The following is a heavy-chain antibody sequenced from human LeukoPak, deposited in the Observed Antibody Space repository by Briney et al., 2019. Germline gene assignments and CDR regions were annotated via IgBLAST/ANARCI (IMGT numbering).Heavy chain of an antibody. Sequence: GGPLRLSCAASGFTVSSNYMSWVRQAPGKGLEWVSVIYSGGSTYYADSVKGRFTISRDNSKNTLYLQMNSLRAEDTAVYYCARGYSYGLFDYWGQGTLVTVSS. CDR1: GFTVSSNY. J-gene: IGHJ4*02. CDR2: IYSGGST. D-gene: IGHD5-18*01. V-gene: IGHV3-66*01. CDR3: ARGYSYGLFDY.